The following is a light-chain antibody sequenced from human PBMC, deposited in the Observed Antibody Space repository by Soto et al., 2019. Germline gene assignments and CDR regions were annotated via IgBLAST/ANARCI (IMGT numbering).Light chain of an antibody. Sequence: GLTQPPSVCVSPGQTASITCSGDKLGDKYACWYQQKPGQSPVLVIYQDSKRPSGIPERFSGSNSGNTATLTISGTQAMDEADYYCQAWDSSTACYVFGTGTKVTVL. V-gene: IGLV3-1*01. CDR2: QDS. J-gene: IGLJ1*01. CDR1: KLGDKY. CDR3: QAWDSSTACYV.